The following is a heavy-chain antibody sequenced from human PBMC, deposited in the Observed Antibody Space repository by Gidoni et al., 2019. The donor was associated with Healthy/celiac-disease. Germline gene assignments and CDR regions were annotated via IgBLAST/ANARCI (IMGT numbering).Heavy chain of an antibody. CDR2: IYYSGST. J-gene: IGHJ4*02. D-gene: IGHD3-22*01. CDR1: GGSISSSSYY. Sequence: QLQLQESGPGLVKPSETLSLTCTVSGGSISSSSYYWGWIRQPPGKGLEWIGSIYYSGSTYYNPSLKSRVTISVDTSKNQFSLKLSSVTAADTAVYYCARHSDYYDSSGIPGIFDYWGQGTLVTVSS. CDR3: ARHSDYYDSSGIPGIFDY. V-gene: IGHV4-39*01.